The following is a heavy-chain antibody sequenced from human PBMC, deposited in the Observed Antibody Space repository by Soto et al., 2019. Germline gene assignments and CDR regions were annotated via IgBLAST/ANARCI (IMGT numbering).Heavy chain of an antibody. D-gene: IGHD3-3*01. J-gene: IGHJ6*02. V-gene: IGHV3-30*18. CDR2: ISYDGSNK. Sequence: QVQLVESGGGVVQPGRSLRLSCAASGFTFSSYGMHWVRQAPGKGLEWVAVISYDGSNKYYADSVKGRFTISRDNSKNTLYLKWNAWGVGERVVYYCPNPSRLCRYYVFWGGYCYYYGMDVWGQGTTATVSS. CDR3: PNPSRLCRYYVFWGGYCYYYGMDV. CDR1: GFTFSSYG.